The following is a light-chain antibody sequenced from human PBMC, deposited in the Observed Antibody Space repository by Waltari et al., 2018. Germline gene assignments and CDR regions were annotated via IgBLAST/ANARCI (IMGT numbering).Light chain of an antibody. CDR3: QVWDDVTNSGV. CDR1: AIESKS. CDR2: YDN. Sequence: SYVLTQPPSVSVDPGKTARLTCGGDAIESKSVNWYQQKPGQAPVWVMFYDNDRPSEIPARFSGSNSGNTATLTITWVEAGDEADYHCQVWDDVTNSGVFGGGTKLTVL. V-gene: IGLV3-21*04. J-gene: IGLJ2*01.